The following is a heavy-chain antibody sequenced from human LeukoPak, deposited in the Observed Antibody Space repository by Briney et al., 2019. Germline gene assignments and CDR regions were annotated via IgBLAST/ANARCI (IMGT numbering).Heavy chain of an antibody. CDR3: ARGPRGVGEMKTYYFDQ. CDR2: IWYDGSNK. CDR1: GFTFSSYG. D-gene: IGHD3-16*01. V-gene: IGHV3-33*01. Sequence: PGRSLRLSCAASGFTFSSYGMHWVRQAPGKGLEWVAVIWYDGSNKFYADSVKGRFTISRDNSKSTLYLQMNNLRAEDTAVYYCARGPRGVGEMKTYYFDQWGQGTLVTVSS. J-gene: IGHJ4*02.